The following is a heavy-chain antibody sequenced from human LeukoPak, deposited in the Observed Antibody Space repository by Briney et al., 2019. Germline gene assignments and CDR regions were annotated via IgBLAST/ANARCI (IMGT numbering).Heavy chain of an antibody. CDR2: IKQDGSEK. V-gene: IGHV3-7*03. J-gene: IGHJ4*02. Sequence: GGSLRLSCAASGFTFSSYWMSWVRQAPGKGLEWVANIKQDGSEKYYVDSVKGRFTISRDNAKNSLYLQMSSLRAEDTAVYYCARKYFDSSGYYYEDYWGQGTLVTVSS. D-gene: IGHD3-22*01. CDR3: ARKYFDSSGYYYEDY. CDR1: GFTFSSYW.